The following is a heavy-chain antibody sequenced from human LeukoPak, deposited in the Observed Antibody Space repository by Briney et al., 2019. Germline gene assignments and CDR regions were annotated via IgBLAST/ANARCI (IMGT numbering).Heavy chain of an antibody. CDR1: DGSINSYY. J-gene: IGHJ2*01. V-gene: IGHV4-34*01. Sequence: SETLSLTCPVSDGSINSYYWNWIRRPPGKGLEWIGEINHRVSTNYNPFLKSRVTISVDTSKNQFSLKLSSVTAADTAVYYCARVPKYFDLWGRGTLVTVSS. CDR2: INHRVST. CDR3: ARVPKYFDL.